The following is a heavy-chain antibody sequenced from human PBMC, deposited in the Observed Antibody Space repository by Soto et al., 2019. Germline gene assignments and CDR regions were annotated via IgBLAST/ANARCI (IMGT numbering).Heavy chain of an antibody. CDR3: ARTMVGARAGDFDY. J-gene: IGHJ4*02. CDR1: GGSVSSGSYY. V-gene: IGHV4-61*01. CDR2: IYYSGST. Sequence: QVQLQESGPGLVKPSETLSLTCTVSGGSVSSGSYYWSWIRQPPGKGLEWIGYIYYSGSTNYNPSLKSRVTISVDTSKNQFSLKLSSVTAADTAVYYCARTMVGARAGDFDYWGRGTLVTVSS. D-gene: IGHD1-26*01.